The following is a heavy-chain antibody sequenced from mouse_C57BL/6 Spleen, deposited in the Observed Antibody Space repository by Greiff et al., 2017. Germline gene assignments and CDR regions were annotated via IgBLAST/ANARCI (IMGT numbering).Heavy chain of an antibody. CDR3: ARDRGPFAY. J-gene: IGHJ3*01. CDR1: GFTFSSYA. D-gene: IGHD3-1*01. CDR2: ISDGGSYT. V-gene: IGHV5-4*01. Sequence: EVKVVESGGGLVKPGGSVKLSCAASGFTFSSYAMSWVSQTPEKRLEWVATISDGGSYTYYPDNVKGRFTISRDNAKNTLYLQLSHLKSEDTAMYYCARDRGPFAYWGQGTLVTVSA.